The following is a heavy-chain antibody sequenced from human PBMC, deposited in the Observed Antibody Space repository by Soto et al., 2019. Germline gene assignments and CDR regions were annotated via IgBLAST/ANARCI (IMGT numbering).Heavy chain of an antibody. CDR1: GYTFTSYG. Sequence: ASVKVSCKASGYTFTSYGISWVRQAPGQGLEWMGWISAYNGNTNYAQKLQGRVTMTTDTSTSTAHMELRSLRSDDTAVYYCARDGFYYDSSGPMDAFDIWGQGAMVTVSS. J-gene: IGHJ3*02. D-gene: IGHD3-22*01. CDR2: ISAYNGNT. CDR3: ARDGFYYDSSGPMDAFDI. V-gene: IGHV1-18*04.